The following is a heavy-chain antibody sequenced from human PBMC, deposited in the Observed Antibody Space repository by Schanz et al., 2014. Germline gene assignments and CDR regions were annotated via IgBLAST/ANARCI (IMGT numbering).Heavy chain of an antibody. CDR2: IYTSGST. V-gene: IGHV4-4*07. Sequence: QVQLQESGPGLVKSSETLSLTCTVSGGSISSFYWGWIRQPAGKGLEWIGRIYTSGSTNYNPSLKSRAPMSLDTSKNQFSLKLSSVTAADTAVYYCARDRGYDFSFDPWGQGTLVTVSS. CDR3: ARDRGYDFSFDP. CDR1: GGSISSFY. D-gene: IGHD3-3*01. J-gene: IGHJ5*02.